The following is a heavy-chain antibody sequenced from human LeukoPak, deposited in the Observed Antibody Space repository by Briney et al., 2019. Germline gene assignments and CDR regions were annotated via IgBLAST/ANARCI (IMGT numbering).Heavy chain of an antibody. Sequence: PSETLSLTCAVYGGSFSGYYWSWIRQPPGKGLEWIGEINHSGSTNYNPSLKSRVTISVDTSKNQFSLKLSSVTAADTAVYYCAGGGAGPTYYYDSSGQRIFDYWGQGTLVTVSS. CDR2: INHSGST. CDR1: GGSFSGYY. J-gene: IGHJ4*02. CDR3: AGGGAGPTYYYDSSGQRIFDY. D-gene: IGHD3-22*01. V-gene: IGHV4-34*01.